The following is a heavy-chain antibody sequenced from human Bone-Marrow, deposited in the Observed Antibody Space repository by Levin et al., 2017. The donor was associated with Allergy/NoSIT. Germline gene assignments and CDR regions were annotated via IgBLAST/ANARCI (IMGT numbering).Heavy chain of an antibody. D-gene: IGHD5-24*01. CDR3: TREDGYVFDY. J-gene: IGHJ4*02. V-gene: IGHV4-31*03. CDR2: IYYSGNT. Sequence: SETLSLTCSLSGGSISTGGFHWSWVRQRPGKGLEWIWYIYYSGNTYYNPSLQSRLSISIATSKNQFSLWLTSVTAADTAVYYCTREDGYVFDYWGQGALVTISS. CDR1: GGSISTGGFH.